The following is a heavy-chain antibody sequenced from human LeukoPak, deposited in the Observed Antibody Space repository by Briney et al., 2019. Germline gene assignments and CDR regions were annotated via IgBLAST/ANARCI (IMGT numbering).Heavy chain of an antibody. Sequence: GGSLRLSCTASGFTFSTYWMHWVRRAPGRGLMWVSRVNGDGSSTVYADSVKGRFTISRDNAKNTLYLQMNSLRAEDTGVYYCTRDLSPAHFWGQGTLVTVSS. D-gene: IGHD2/OR15-2a*01. J-gene: IGHJ4*02. CDR3: TRDLSPAHF. CDR2: VNGDGSST. V-gene: IGHV3-74*01. CDR1: GFTFSTYW.